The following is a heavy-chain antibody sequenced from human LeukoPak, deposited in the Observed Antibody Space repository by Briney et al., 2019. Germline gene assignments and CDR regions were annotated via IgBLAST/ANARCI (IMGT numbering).Heavy chain of an antibody. J-gene: IGHJ4*02. CDR1: GFTFSNYW. CDR3: ARADRYGTTWYGRVDY. CDR2: IKQDGTQK. V-gene: IGHV3-7*05. D-gene: IGHD6-13*01. Sequence: GGSLRLSCAVSGFTFSNYWMSWVRQAPGKGLEWVADIKQDGTQKYYVDSVEGRFTISRDNSRNTLYLQMNSLRAEDTAVYYCARADRYGTTWYGRVDYWGQGTLVTVSS.